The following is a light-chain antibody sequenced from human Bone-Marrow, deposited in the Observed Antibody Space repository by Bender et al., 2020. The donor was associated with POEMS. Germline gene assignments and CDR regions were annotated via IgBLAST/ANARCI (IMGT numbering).Light chain of an antibody. CDR2: RND. CDR3: SSYTTSSVV. CDR1: GTSIGSNY. Sequence: QSVLTQPPSASGTPGQRVTMSCSGSGTSIGSNYVYWYQQLPATAPKLLIYRNDQRPSGVSNRFSGSQSGNTASLTISGLQAEDEADYYCSSYTTSSVVFGGGTKLTVL. J-gene: IGLJ2*01. V-gene: IGLV1-47*01.